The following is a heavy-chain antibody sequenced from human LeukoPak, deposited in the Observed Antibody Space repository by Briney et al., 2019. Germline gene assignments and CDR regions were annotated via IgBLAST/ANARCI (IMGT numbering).Heavy chain of an antibody. D-gene: IGHD6-19*01. V-gene: IGHV4-59*08. CDR3: MRRDTGWNYSDY. CDR1: GGSIYSHY. J-gene: IGHJ4*02. CDR2: IYYKGNT. Sequence: ETLSLTCGVSGGSIYSHYWGWIRQPPGKGLEWIGDIYYKGNTNYNPSPKSRVTISLDTSKNHLSLTLTSVVAADTAIYYCMRRDTGWNYSDYWGQGILVTVSS.